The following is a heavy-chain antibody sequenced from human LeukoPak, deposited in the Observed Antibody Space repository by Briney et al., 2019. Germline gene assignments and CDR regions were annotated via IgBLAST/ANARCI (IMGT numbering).Heavy chain of an antibody. CDR2: IYTAGST. D-gene: IGHD4-17*01. V-gene: IGHV3-53*01. Sequence: GGSLRLSCAVSGLTVSSNHMIWVRQAPGKRLDWVSIIYTAGSTFYPDSVKGRFTISRDNSKNTLCLQMNSLRAEDTAVYYCARARRCGLYNDYGACFDYWGQGTLATVSS. CDR3: ARARRCGLYNDYGACFDY. CDR1: GLTVSSNH. J-gene: IGHJ4*02.